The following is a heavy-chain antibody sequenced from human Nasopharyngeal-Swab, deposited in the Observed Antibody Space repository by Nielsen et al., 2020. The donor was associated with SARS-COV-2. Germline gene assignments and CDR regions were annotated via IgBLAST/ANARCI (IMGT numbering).Heavy chain of an antibody. CDR1: GYTFTDNA. D-gene: IGHD2-15*01. V-gene: IGHV7-4-1*01. CDR3: ARYSRGRLDT. CDR2: INTNTGNP. J-gene: IGHJ3*02. Sequence: ASVKVSCKASGYTFTDNAINWVRQAPGQGLEWMGWINTNTGNPTYAQGFTGRFVFSLETSVSTAHLQIFSLEAADTAVYYCARYSRGRLDTWGQGTMVSVSS.